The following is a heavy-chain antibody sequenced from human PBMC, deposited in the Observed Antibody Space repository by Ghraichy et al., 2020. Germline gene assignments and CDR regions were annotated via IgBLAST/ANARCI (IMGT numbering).Heavy chain of an antibody. D-gene: IGHD3-3*02. V-gene: IGHV3-15*01. CDR2: IKSKTDGGTT. CDR3: TTDFSDTSYYYGMDV. Sequence: GESLNISCAASGFTFSNAWMSWVRQAPGKGLEWVGRIKSKTDGGTTDYAAPVKGRFTISRDDSKNTLYLQMNSLKTEDTAVYYCTTDFSDTSYYYGMDVWGQGTTVTVSS. J-gene: IGHJ6*02. CDR1: GFTFSNAW.